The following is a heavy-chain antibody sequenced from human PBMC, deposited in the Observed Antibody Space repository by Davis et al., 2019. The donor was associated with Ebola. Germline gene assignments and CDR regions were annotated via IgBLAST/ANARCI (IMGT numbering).Heavy chain of an antibody. D-gene: IGHD6-13*01. Sequence: GESLKISCAASGFTFSSYWMNWVRQAPGKGLEWVSYISSSSSTIYYADSVKGRFTISRDNAKNSLYLQMNSLRDEDTAVYYCARVLAAGSGWFDPWGQGTLVTVSS. CDR1: GFTFSSYW. J-gene: IGHJ5*02. V-gene: IGHV3-48*02. CDR2: ISSSSSTI. CDR3: ARVLAAGSGWFDP.